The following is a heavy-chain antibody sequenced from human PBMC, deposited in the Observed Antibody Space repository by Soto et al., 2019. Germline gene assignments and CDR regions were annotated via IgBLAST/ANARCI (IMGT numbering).Heavy chain of an antibody. CDR3: ARGDHDFWSGFASGFDY. D-gene: IGHD3-3*01. CDR2: ISSSGSTI. V-gene: IGHV3-11*01. CDR1: GFTFSDYY. Sequence: QVQLVESGGGLVKPGGSLRLSCAASGFTFSDYYMSWIRQAPGKGLEWVSYISSSGSTIYYADSVKGRFTISRDNAKNSLYLQMISMRAEVTAVYYCARGDHDFWSGFASGFDYWDQGTLVTVSS. J-gene: IGHJ4*02.